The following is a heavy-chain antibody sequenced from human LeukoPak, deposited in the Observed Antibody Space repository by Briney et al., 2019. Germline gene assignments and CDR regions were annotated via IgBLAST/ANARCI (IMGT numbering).Heavy chain of an antibody. Sequence: KPGGSLRLSCAASGFTFSSYSMNWVRQAPGKGLEWVSSISSSSSYIYYADSVKGRFTISRDNAKNSLYLQMNSLRAEDTAVYYCARDGPLYGDYFDYWGQGTLVTVSS. J-gene: IGHJ4*02. CDR1: GFTFSSYS. D-gene: IGHD4-17*01. CDR3: ARDGPLYGDYFDY. V-gene: IGHV3-21*01. CDR2: ISSSSSYI.